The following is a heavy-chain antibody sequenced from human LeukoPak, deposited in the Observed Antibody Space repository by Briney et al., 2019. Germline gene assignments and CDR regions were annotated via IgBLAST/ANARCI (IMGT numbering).Heavy chain of an antibody. CDR2: ISDYGENT. Sequence: GGSLRLSCAASGFTFDTFYMSWVRQAPGKGLEWVSTISDYGENTYYADSVKGRYTISRDNSKNTLYLQLGSLRAADTAIYYCAKGGWLDDWGQGTQVTVSS. CDR1: GFTFDTFY. V-gene: IGHV3-23*01. J-gene: IGHJ4*02. CDR3: AKGGWLDD. D-gene: IGHD5-12*01.